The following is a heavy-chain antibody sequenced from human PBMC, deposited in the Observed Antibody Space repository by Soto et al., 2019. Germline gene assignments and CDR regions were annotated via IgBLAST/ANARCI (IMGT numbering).Heavy chain of an antibody. J-gene: IGHJ4*02. D-gene: IGHD6-13*01. CDR3: ARDRFGSWTFDY. V-gene: IGHV1-46*01. CDR2: IHPTDGST. Sequence: QVQLVQSGAEVREPGASVKVSCKASGYNFASNHMHWVRQTPGQGLEWMGIIHPTDGSTSYAQKCRGRVTLTRDTPTNTDYMELSGLTSEDTAVYYCARDRFGSWTFDYWGQGTLVTVSS. CDR1: GYNFASNH.